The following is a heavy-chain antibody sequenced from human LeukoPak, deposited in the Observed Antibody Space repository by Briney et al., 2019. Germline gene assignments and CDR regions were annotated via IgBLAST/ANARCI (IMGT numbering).Heavy chain of an antibody. CDR2: IIAICVIA. J-gene: IGHJ1*01. CDR1: GGTVSSYG. V-gene: IGHV1-69*04. CDR3: ARGPEDVVPADPQYFQH. D-gene: IGHD2-2*01. Sequence: SVKVSCKASGGTVSSYGISWGRQSPGQGLGWRGRIIAICVIANYAQKFQRRGTITADKSPSTAYMELSSLRSEDTAVYHCARGPEDVVPADPQYFQHWGQGTLLTVSS.